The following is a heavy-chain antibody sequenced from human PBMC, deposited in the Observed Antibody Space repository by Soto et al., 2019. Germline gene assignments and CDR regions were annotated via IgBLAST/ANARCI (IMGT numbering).Heavy chain of an antibody. CDR1: GGTFSSYA. J-gene: IGHJ6*02. CDR2: IIPIFGTA. V-gene: IGHV1-69*13. Sequence: SVKVSCKASGGTFSSYAISWVRQAPGQGLEWMGGIIPIFGTANYAQKFQGRVTITADESTSTAYMELSSLRSEDTAVYYCARGRVLWFGELLTHYGMDVWGQGTTVTVSS. D-gene: IGHD3-10*01. CDR3: ARGRVLWFGELLTHYGMDV.